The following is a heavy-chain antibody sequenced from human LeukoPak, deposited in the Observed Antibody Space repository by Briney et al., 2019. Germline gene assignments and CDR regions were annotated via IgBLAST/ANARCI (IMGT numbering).Heavy chain of an antibody. CDR2: MNPNSGNT. D-gene: IGHD3-9*01. CDR1: GYTFTSYD. J-gene: IGHJ4*02. CDR3: ARWYYDILTGWYYFDY. V-gene: IGHV1-8*01. Sequence: ASVKVSCRASGYTFTSYDINWVRQATGQGLEWMGWMNPNSGNTGYAQKFRGRVTMTRNTSISTAYMELSSLRSEDTAVYYCARWYYDILTGWYYFDYWGQGTLVTVSS.